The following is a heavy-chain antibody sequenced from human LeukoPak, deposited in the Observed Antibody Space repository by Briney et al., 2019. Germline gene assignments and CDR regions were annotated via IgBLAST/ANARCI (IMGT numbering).Heavy chain of an antibody. Sequence: GGSLRLSCAASGFTFSDYYMSWIRQAPGKGLEWVSYISSSGSTIYYADSVKGRFTISRDNSKNTLYLQMNSLRAEDTAVYYCARDRGTTGTTYIDYWGQGTLVTVSS. J-gene: IGHJ4*02. CDR2: ISSSGSTI. D-gene: IGHD1-1*01. V-gene: IGHV3-11*04. CDR3: ARDRGTTGTTYIDY. CDR1: GFTFSDYY.